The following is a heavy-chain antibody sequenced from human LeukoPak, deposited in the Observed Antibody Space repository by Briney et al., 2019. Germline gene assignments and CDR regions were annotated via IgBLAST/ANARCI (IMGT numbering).Heavy chain of an antibody. CDR2: INWDGGST. CDR1: GFTFDDYG. Sequence: GGSLRLSCAASGFTFDDYGMSWVRQAPGKGLEWVSGINWDGGSTGYADSVKGRFTISRDNAKNSLYLQMNSLRAEDTALYYCARAGLYNWNYEGTAYFDYWGQGTLVTVSS. D-gene: IGHD1-7*01. V-gene: IGHV3-20*04. CDR3: ARAGLYNWNYEGTAYFDY. J-gene: IGHJ4*02.